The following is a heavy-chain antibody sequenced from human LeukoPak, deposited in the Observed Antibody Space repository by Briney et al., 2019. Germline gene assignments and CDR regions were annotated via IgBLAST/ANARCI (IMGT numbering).Heavy chain of an antibody. CDR3: ARAADYNKRAFDY. CDR2: MYYSGST. J-gene: IGHJ4*02. D-gene: IGHD4-11*01. CDR1: GGSISGSY. V-gene: IGHV4-59*01. Sequence: PSETLSLTCIVSGGSISGSYWSWIRQPPGKGLEWIGYMYYSGSTNYNPSLKSRVTISIDTSKNQFSLKLSSVTAADTAVYYCARAADYNKRAFDYWGQGTLVTVSS.